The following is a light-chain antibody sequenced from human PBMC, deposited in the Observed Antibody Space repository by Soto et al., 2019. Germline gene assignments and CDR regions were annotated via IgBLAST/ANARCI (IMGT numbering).Light chain of an antibody. V-gene: IGKV3-11*01. Sequence: EIVLTQSPATPSLSPGERATLSCRASQSVSSFLAWYQQKPGQAPRLLIYGASNRATGIPARFSGSGSGTDFTLTISSLEPEDFAVYCCQHRGKWPRTFGQGTKLEIQ. CDR2: GAS. CDR3: QHRGKWPRT. CDR1: QSVSSF. J-gene: IGKJ2*01.